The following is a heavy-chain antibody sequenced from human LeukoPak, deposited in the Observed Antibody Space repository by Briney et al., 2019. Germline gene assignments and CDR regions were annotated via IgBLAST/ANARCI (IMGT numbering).Heavy chain of an antibody. D-gene: IGHD3-10*01. CDR2: TSWSGSTI. CDR3: TRAITYFYGSVTYDWFDS. Sequence: GGSLRLSCAASGFIFSDYYMSWIRQAPGKGLEWVSYTSWSGSTIYYADSMKGRFTISRDNAKNTVYLQMNSLRVDDTAIYYCTRAITYFYGSVTYDWFDSWGQGTRVTVSS. J-gene: IGHJ5*01. CDR1: GFIFSDYY. V-gene: IGHV3-11*04.